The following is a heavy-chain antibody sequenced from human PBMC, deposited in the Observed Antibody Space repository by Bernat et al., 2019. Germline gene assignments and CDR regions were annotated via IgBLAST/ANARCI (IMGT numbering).Heavy chain of an antibody. CDR1: GFTFSSYW. V-gene: IGHV3-7*03. CDR3: ARDHEDPGVLFDI. J-gene: IGHJ3*02. Sequence: ELQLVESGGGLVQPGGSLRLSCAASGFTFSSYWMNWVRQAPGQGLEWVASIKQDGSEKYYVESVKGRFTISRDNAKNSVFLQLNSLRAEDTAVYYCARDHEDPGVLFDIWGQGTRVSVSS. D-gene: IGHD6-13*01. CDR2: IKQDGSEK.